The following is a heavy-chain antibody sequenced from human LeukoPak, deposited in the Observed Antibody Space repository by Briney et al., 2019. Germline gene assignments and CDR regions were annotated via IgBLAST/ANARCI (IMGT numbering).Heavy chain of an antibody. CDR2: LSSSSSYI. Sequence: PGGSLRLSCAASGFTFSSYSMNCVRQAPGEGLEWVSSLSSSSSYIYYADSVKGRFTISRDNAKNSLYLQMNSLRAEDTAVYYCARDSVYYDSSGYFDYWGQGTLASVSS. CDR1: GFTFSSYS. J-gene: IGHJ4*02. CDR3: ARDSVYYDSSGYFDY. V-gene: IGHV3-21*01. D-gene: IGHD3-22*01.